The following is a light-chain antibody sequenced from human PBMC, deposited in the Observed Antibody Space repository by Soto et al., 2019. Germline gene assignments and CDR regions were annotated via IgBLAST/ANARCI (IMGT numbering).Light chain of an antibody. V-gene: IGKV1-5*03. CDR3: QHYNSYSEA. J-gene: IGKJ1*01. CDR2: KES. Sequence: DIQMTQSPSTLSGSVGDRVTITCRASQTISSWLAWYQQKPGKAPTLLIYKESTLKSGVPSRFSGSGSGTEFPLTISSLQPDDFATYYCQHYNSYSEAFGQGTKVDIK. CDR1: QTISSW.